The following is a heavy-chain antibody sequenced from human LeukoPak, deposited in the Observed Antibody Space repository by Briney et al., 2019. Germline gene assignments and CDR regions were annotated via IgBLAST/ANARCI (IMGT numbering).Heavy chain of an antibody. Sequence: SETLSLTCIVSGGSISGYYCSWIRQPAGKGLEWIGHIYTRGGTNYNPSLKSRVSMSVDTSKNQFSLKLSSVTAADTAVYYCARVDSSGWHYFDYWGQGTLVTVSS. J-gene: IGHJ4*02. CDR3: ARVDSSGWHYFDY. D-gene: IGHD6-19*01. CDR2: IYTRGGT. V-gene: IGHV4-4*07. CDR1: GGSISGYY.